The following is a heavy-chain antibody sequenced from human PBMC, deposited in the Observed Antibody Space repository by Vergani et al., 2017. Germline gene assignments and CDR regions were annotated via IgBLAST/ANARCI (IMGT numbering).Heavy chain of an antibody. V-gene: IGHV3-66*01. J-gene: IGHJ6*03. CDR3: AKGDTYYDFWSGSNYYYYMDV. D-gene: IGHD3-3*01. CDR2: IYSGGST. Sequence: EVQLLESGGGLVQPGGSLRLSCAASGFTVSSNYMSWVRQAPGKGLEWVSVIYSGGSTYYADSVKGRFTISRDNSKNTLYLQMNSLRAEDTAVYYCAKGDTYYDFWSGSNYYYYMDVWGKGTTVTVSS. CDR1: GFTVSSNY.